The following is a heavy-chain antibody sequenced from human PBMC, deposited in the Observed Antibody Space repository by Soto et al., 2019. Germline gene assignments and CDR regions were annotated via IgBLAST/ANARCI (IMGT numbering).Heavy chain of an antibody. CDR1: GFTFSSYG. V-gene: IGHV3-33*01. Sequence: QVQLVESGGGVVQPGRSLRLSCAASGFTFSSYGMHWVRQAPGKGLEWVAVIWYDGSNKYYADSVKGRFTISRDNSKNPLYLQMTSLRAEDTAVYYCAREGPYCSGGSCYPHFDYWGQGTLVTVSS. CDR2: IWYDGSNK. D-gene: IGHD2-15*01. CDR3: AREGPYCSGGSCYPHFDY. J-gene: IGHJ4*02.